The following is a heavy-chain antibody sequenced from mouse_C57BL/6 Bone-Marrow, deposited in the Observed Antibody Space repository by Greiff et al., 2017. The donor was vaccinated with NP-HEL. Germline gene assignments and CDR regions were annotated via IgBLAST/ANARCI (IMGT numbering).Heavy chain of an antibody. CDR2: IYPGSGST. J-gene: IGHJ2*01. CDR1: GYTFTSYW. Sequence: QVQLQQPGAELVKPGASVKMSCKASGYTFTSYWITWVKQRPGQGLEWIGDIYPGSGSTNYNEKFKSKATLTVVTSSSTAYMQLSSLTSEDSAVYYCAGYYYGSSYVGDYWGQGTTLTVSS. V-gene: IGHV1-55*01. CDR3: AGYYYGSSYVGDY. D-gene: IGHD1-1*01.